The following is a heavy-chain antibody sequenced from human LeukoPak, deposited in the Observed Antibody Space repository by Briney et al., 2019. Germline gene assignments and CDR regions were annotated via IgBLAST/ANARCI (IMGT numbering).Heavy chain of an antibody. Sequence: GGSLRLSCAASGFTFSRYSMNWVRQAPGKGLEWVSSISISSNYIYYPDSLKGRFTISRDNAKNSLYLQMNSLRAEDTAVYYCARDLGYSSSWTRWFDPWGQGTLVTVSS. V-gene: IGHV3-21*01. D-gene: IGHD6-13*01. CDR3: ARDLGYSSSWTRWFDP. J-gene: IGHJ5*02. CDR2: ISISSNYI. CDR1: GFTFSRYS.